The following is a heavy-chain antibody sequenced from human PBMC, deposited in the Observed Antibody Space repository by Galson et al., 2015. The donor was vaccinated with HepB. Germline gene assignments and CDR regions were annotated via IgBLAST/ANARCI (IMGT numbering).Heavy chain of an antibody. D-gene: IGHD2-2*01. V-gene: IGHV4-34*01. CDR1: GGSFSGYY. J-gene: IGHJ5*02. Sequence: SETLSLTCAVSGGSFSGYYWNWIRQPPGKGLEWIGEINHSGNTNYNPSLKGRVTISGDTSKSQFSLKLNSVTAADTAVYFCARSDCRSSTCYGDHFDPWGQGTLVTVSS. CDR3: ARSDCRSSTCYGDHFDP. CDR2: INHSGNT.